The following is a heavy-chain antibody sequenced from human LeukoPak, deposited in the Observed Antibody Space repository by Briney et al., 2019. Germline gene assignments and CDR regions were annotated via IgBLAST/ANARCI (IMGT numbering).Heavy chain of an antibody. Sequence: GGSLRLSCAASGFTFSSYSMNWVRQAPGKGLEWVSSISSSSSYIYYADSVKGRFTISRDNAKSSLYLQMNSLRAEDTAVYYCARDKGYYYDSSGYYPDYFQHWGQGTLVTVSS. D-gene: IGHD3-22*01. CDR1: GFTFSSYS. CDR2: ISSSSSYI. CDR3: ARDKGYYYDSSGYYPDYFQH. J-gene: IGHJ1*01. V-gene: IGHV3-21*01.